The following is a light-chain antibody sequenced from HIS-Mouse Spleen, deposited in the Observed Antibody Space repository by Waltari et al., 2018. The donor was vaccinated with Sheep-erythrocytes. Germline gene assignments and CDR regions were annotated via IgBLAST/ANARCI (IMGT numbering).Light chain of an antibody. Sequence: DIQMTQSPSTLSASVGDRVTITCRASQSISSWLAWYQQKPGNAPKLLIYKASSLESRVPSRFSGSGSGTEFTLTISSLQPDDFATYYCQQYNSYPLTFGGGTKVEIK. J-gene: IGKJ4*01. CDR1: QSISSW. V-gene: IGKV1-5*03. CDR3: QQYNSYPLT. CDR2: KAS.